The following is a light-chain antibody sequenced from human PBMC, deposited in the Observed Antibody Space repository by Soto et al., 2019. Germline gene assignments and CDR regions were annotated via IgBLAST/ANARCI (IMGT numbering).Light chain of an antibody. Sequence: DIQMTQSPSTLSASVGDRVTITCRASQTISTLLAWYQQRPGKAPNLLIYKASSLESGVPSRFSGSGSGTEFTLTLSSVQPDDFATYFCQQYSTYLSTFGQGTKVEVK. CDR3: QQYSTYLST. CDR1: QTISTL. J-gene: IGKJ1*01. CDR2: KAS. V-gene: IGKV1-5*03.